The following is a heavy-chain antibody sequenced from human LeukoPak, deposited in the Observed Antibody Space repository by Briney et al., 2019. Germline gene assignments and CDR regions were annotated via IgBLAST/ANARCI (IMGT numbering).Heavy chain of an antibody. J-gene: IGHJ4*02. V-gene: IGHV3-23*01. D-gene: IGHD3-16*01. CDR1: FTFGTYA. Sequence: GGSLRLSCAAFTFGTYAMSWVRQAPGKGLEWVSAISGSGGSTYYADSAKGRFTISRDNSKNTLYLQMNSLRAEDTAVYYCARAGGIYFDYWGQGTLVTVSS. CDR2: ISGSGGST. CDR3: ARAGGIYFDY.